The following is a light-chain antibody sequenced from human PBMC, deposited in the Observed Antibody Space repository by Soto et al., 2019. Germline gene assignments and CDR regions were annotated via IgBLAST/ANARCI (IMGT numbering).Light chain of an antibody. Sequence: QAVVTQSPSASASLGASVKLTCTLSSGHSSYAIAWHQQQPEKGPRYLMKLNSDGSHRKGDGIPDRFSGSSPGAERYLTISSLQSEDEADYYCQTWGTGIQVFGGGTKLTVL. CDR1: SGHSSYA. CDR2: LNSDGSH. V-gene: IGLV4-69*01. J-gene: IGLJ2*01. CDR3: QTWGTGIQV.